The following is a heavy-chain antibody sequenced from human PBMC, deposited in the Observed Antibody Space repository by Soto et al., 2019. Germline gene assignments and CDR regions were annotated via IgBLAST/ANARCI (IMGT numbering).Heavy chain of an antibody. D-gene: IGHD3-16*01. CDR3: ARDAGGLVEEAYYYYGMDV. V-gene: IGHV4-31*03. J-gene: IGHJ6*02. CDR1: GGSISSGGYY. CDR2: IYYSGST. Sequence: SETLSLTCTVSGGSISSGGYYWSWIRQHPGKGLEWIGYIYYSGSTYYNPSLKSRVTISVDTSKNQFSLKLSSVTAADTAVYYCARDAGGLVEEAYYYYGMDVWGQGTTVTVSS.